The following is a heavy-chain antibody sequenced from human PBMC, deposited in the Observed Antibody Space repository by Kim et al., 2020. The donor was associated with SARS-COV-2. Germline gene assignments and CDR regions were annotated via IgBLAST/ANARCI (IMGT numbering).Heavy chain of an antibody. J-gene: IGHJ3*02. CDR3: AREKVPRPGAFDI. CDR2: INPNSGGA. CDR1: GYTFTGYY. V-gene: IGHV1-2*06. Sequence: ASVKVSCKASGYTFTGYYMHWVRQAPGQGLEWMGRINPNSGGADYAQNFQGRVTVTTDTSISTAYMDLSSLRSDDTAVHYCAREKVPRPGAFDIWGQGTMVTVSS.